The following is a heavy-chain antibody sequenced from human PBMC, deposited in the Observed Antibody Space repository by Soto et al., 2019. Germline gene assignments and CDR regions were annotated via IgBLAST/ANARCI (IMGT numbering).Heavy chain of an antibody. J-gene: IGHJ4*02. CDR2: IRSKAYGGTT. Sequence: GESLKISCTASGFTFGDYAMSWFRQAPGKGLEWVGFIRSKAYGGTTEYAASVKGRFTISRDDSKSIAYLQMNSLKTEDTAVYYCTRDRELAFFDYWGQGTLVTVSS. CDR1: GFTFGDYA. CDR3: TRDRELAFFDY. V-gene: IGHV3-49*03. D-gene: IGHD1-26*01.